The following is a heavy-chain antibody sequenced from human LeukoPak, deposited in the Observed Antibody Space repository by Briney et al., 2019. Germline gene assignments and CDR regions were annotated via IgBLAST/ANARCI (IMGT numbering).Heavy chain of an antibody. CDR3: ARDRGGGAAGLNWFDP. D-gene: IGHD6-13*01. V-gene: IGHV3-30-3*01. CDR2: ISYDGSNK. J-gene: IGHJ5*02. Sequence: TGGSLRLSCAASGFTFSSYAMHWVRQAPGKGLEWVAVISYDGSNKYYADSVKGRFTISRDNSKNTLYLQMNSLRAEDTAVYYCARDRGGGAAGLNWFDPWGQGTLVTVSS. CDR1: GFTFSSYA.